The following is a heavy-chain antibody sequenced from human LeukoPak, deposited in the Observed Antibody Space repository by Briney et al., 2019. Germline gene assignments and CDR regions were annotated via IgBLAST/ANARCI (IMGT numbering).Heavy chain of an antibody. CDR3: ARHSDYYDSSGYPDI. D-gene: IGHD3-22*01. Sequence: SETLSLTCTVSGSSISSSSYYWGWIRQPPGKGLEWIGSIYYSGSTYYNPSLKSRVTISVDTSKNQFSLKLSSVTAADTAVYYCARHSDYYDSSGYPDIWGQGTMVTVSS. V-gene: IGHV4-39*01. CDR2: IYYSGST. CDR1: GSSISSSSYY. J-gene: IGHJ3*02.